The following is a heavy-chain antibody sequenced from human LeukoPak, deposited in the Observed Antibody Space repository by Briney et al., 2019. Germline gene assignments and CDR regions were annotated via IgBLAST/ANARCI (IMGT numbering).Heavy chain of an antibody. J-gene: IGHJ4*02. CDR3: AKDGGIAAVTASSFCDY. CDR2: ISGSGGST. CDR1: GFTFSIYA. Sequence: GGSLRLSCAASGFTFSIYAMSWVRQALGKRLEWVSAISGSGGSTYYADSVKGRFTISRDNSKNTLYLQMSSLRAEDTAVYYCAKDGGIAAVTASSFCDYWGQGTLVTVSS. D-gene: IGHD6-13*01. V-gene: IGHV3-23*01.